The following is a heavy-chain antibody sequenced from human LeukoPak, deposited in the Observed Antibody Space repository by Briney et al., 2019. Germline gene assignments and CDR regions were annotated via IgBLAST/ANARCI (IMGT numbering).Heavy chain of an antibody. J-gene: IGHJ3*02. V-gene: IGHV1-69*05. D-gene: IGHD2-15*01. CDR3: ARRSSSGGPKDAFDI. CDR2: IIPIFGTA. Sequence: EASVKVSCKASGGTFSSYAISWVRQAPGQGLEWMGGIIPIFGTANYAQKFQGRVTITTDESTSTAYMELSSLRSEDTAVYYCARRSSSGGPKDAFDIWGQGTLVTVSS. CDR1: GGTFSSYA.